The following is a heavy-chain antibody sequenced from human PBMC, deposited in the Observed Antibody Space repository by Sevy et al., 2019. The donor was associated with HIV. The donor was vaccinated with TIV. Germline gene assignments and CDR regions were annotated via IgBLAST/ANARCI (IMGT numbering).Heavy chain of an antibody. Sequence: GGSLRLSCGASGFSISTHAMNWVRQAPGRGLEWISGISATDGSTHYADSVKGRLTISRDNSKNTVHLQMNSLRAEDTALYYCAAGDTAFLADLDFWGQGTLVTVSS. CDR2: ISATDGST. J-gene: IGHJ4*02. D-gene: IGHD5-18*01. CDR3: AAGDTAFLADLDF. V-gene: IGHV3-23*01. CDR1: GFSISTHA.